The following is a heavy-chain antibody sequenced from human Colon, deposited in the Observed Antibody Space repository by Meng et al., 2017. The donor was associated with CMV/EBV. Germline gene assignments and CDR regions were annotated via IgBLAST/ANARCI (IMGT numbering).Heavy chain of an antibody. CDR3: ARDRSFYTTGPHFDY. CDR2: INLDGSTT. CDR1: GFTFSNYW. V-gene: IGHV3-74*01. J-gene: IGHJ4*02. D-gene: IGHD2-2*02. Sequence: GESLKISCATSGFTFSNYWMHWVRQAPGKGLVWVSRINLDGSTTTYADSVEGRFTISRDHAKNTVYLQMNSLRAEDTAVYYCARDRSFYTTGPHFDYWGQGTLVHRLL.